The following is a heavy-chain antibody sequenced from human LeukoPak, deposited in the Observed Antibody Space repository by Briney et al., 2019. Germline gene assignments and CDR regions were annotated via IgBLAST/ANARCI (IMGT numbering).Heavy chain of an antibody. CDR2: ISYDGSNK. CDR3: AAKGSSGYSYYFDY. CDR1: GFTFSSYA. J-gene: IGHJ4*02. D-gene: IGHD3-22*01. Sequence: GGSLRLSCAASGFTFSSYAMRWVRQAPGKGLEWVAVISYDGSNKYYADSVKGRFTISRDNSKNTLYLQMNSLRAEDTAVYYCAAKGSSGYSYYFDYWGQGTLVTVSS. V-gene: IGHV3-30-3*01.